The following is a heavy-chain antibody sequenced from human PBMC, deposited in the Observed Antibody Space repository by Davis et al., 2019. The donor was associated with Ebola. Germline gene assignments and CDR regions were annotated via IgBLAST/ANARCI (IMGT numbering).Heavy chain of an antibody. CDR1: GFTFSSYG. J-gene: IGHJ4*02. Sequence: GESLKISCAASGFTFSSYGMHWVRQAPGKGLEWVAVIWYDGSNKYYADSVKGRFTISRDNSKNTLYLQMNSLRAEDTAVYYCARDLSGAAAGMVDYWGQGTLVTVSS. D-gene: IGHD6-13*01. CDR3: ARDLSGAAAGMVDY. CDR2: IWYDGSNK. V-gene: IGHV3-33*01.